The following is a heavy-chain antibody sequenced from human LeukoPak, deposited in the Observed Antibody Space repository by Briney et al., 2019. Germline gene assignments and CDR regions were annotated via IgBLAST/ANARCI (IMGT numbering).Heavy chain of an antibody. CDR1: GASISDYY. CDR3: ARENSGWYFDY. D-gene: IGHD6-19*01. Sequence: SETLSLTCTVSGASISDYYWSWIRQPPGKGLEWIGYIYNSGSTNYNPSLKSRLTIPVDTSKKQFSLKLSSVTAADTAVYYCARENSGWYFDYWGQGTLVTVSS. CDR2: IYNSGST. V-gene: IGHV4-4*08. J-gene: IGHJ4*02.